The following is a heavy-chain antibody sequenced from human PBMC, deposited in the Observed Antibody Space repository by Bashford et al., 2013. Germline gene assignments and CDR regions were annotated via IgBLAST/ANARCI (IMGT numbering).Heavy chain of an antibody. CDR2: IYYSGST. J-gene: IGHJ6*03. CDR3: ARDSGAVGFWHHFYMDV. CDR1: GGSIRSGDYY. Sequence: SETLSLTCTVSGGSIRSGDYYWSWIRQPPGKGLEWIGFIYYSGSTHYNPALGGRVTISADTSKNQLFLRLNSVTAADTGVYYCARDSGAVGFWHHFYMDVWGKGTTVTVSS. V-gene: IGHV4-30-4*01. D-gene: IGHD3-10*01.